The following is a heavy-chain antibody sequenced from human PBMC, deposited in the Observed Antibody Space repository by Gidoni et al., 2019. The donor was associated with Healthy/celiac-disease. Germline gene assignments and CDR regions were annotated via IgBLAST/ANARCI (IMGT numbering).Heavy chain of an antibody. J-gene: IGHJ6*02. CDR2: IKQDGSEK. D-gene: IGHD3-3*01. CDR1: GFTFSSYW. CDR3: AREKLSVSIFGVETNYGMDV. V-gene: IGHV3-7*01. Sequence: EVQLVESGGGLVQPGGSLRLSCAASGFTFSSYWMRWVRQAPGKGLEWVANIKQDGSEKYYVDSVKGRFTISRDNAKNSLYLQMNSLRAEDTAVYYCAREKLSVSIFGVETNYGMDVWGQGTTVTVSS.